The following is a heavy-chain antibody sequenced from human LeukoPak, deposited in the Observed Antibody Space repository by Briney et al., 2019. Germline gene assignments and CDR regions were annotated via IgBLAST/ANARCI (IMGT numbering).Heavy chain of an antibody. V-gene: IGHV3-48*04. CDR3: ARGIRQWLFDYGMDV. CDR2: ISSSGSTI. Sequence: GGSLRLSCAASGFTFSSYSMNWVRQAPGKGLEWVSYISSSGSTIYYADSVKGRFTISRDNAKNSLYLQMNSLRAEDTAVYYCARGIRQWLFDYGMDVWGQGTTVTVSS. D-gene: IGHD3-22*01. CDR1: GFTFSSYS. J-gene: IGHJ6*02.